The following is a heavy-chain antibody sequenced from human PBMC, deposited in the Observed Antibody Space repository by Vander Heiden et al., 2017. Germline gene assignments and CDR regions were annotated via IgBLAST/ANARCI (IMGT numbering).Heavy chain of an antibody. J-gene: IGHJ4*02. CDR3: TRPGAFSLFDY. Sequence: EVQLVESGGGLVQPGGSLKLSCAASGFTFSGSAMHWVRQASGKGLEWVGRIRSKANSYATAYAASVKGRFTISRDDSKNTAYLQMNSLKTEDTAVYYCTRPGAFSLFDYWGQGTLVTVSS. CDR2: IRSKANSYAT. D-gene: IGHD3-3*02. CDR1: GFTFSGSA. V-gene: IGHV3-73*02.